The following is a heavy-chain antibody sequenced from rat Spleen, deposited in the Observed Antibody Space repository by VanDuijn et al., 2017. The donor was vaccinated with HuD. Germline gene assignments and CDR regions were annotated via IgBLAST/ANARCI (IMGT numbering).Heavy chain of an antibody. CDR1: GFTFSDYN. CDR3: ARLPTDYYSYYVMDA. J-gene: IGHJ4*01. Sequence: EVQLAESGGGLVQPERSLKLSCAASGFTFSDYNMAWVRQAPKKGLEWVASISYEGSSTYYGDSVKGRFTISRDNAKSTLYLQMNSLRSEDTATYNCARLPTDYYSYYVMDAWGQGASVTVSS. CDR2: ISYEGSST. V-gene: IGHV5-22*01. D-gene: IGHD1-6*01.